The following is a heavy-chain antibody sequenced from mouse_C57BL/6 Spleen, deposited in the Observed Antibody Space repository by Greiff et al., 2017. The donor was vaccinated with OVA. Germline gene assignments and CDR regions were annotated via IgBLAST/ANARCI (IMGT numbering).Heavy chain of an antibody. Sequence: EVQLQQPGAELVKPGASVKLSCTASGFNIKDYYMHWVKQRTEQGLEWIGRIDPEDGENKYAPKVQGKATITADTSSNTASLQLSSLTSEDTAVYYCARTGRETWFAYWGQGTLVTVSA. CDR1: GFNIKDYY. D-gene: IGHD4-1*01. V-gene: IGHV14-2*01. J-gene: IGHJ3*01. CDR2: IDPEDGEN. CDR3: ARTGRETWFAY.